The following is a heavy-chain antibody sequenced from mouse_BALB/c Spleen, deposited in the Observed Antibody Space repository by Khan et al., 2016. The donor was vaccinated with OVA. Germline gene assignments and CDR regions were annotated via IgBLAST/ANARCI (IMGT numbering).Heavy chain of an antibody. CDR2: ISYSGGT. V-gene: IGHV3-2*02. CDR1: GYSITSGYA. Sequence: EVQLQESGPGLVKPSQSLSLTCTVIGYSITSGYAWNWIRQFPGNKLEWMGYISYSGGTSYNPSLKSRISITRDTSKNQFFLQLNSGTTEDTATYYCARGNYYGYYFDYWGQGTTLTVSS. J-gene: IGHJ2*01. CDR3: ARGNYYGYYFDY. D-gene: IGHD1-1*01.